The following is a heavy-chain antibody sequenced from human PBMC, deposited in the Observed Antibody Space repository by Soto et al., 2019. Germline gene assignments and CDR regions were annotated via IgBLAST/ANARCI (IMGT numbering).Heavy chain of an antibody. CDR3: ARGILRFLKTYYYYYMDV. V-gene: IGHV1-8*01. CDR2: MNPNSGNT. CDR1: GYTFTSYD. D-gene: IGHD3-3*01. Sequence: GASVKVSCKASGYTFTSYDINWVRQATGQGLEWMGWMNPNSGNTGYAQKFQGRVTMTRNTSISTAYMELSSLRSEGTAVYYCARGILRFLKTYYYYYMDVWGKGTTVTVSS. J-gene: IGHJ6*03.